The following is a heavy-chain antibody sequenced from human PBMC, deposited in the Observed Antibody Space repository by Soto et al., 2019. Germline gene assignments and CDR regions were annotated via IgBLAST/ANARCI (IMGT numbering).Heavy chain of an antibody. D-gene: IGHD4-17*01. Sequence: SETLSLTCTVSGGSISTYYWSWIRQPPGKGLEWIGYVYNRGNTNYNPSLKSRVTIWEDMSKNQVSLRLSSVTAADTAIYYCARDRQHTYGNCFDPWGQGTLVTVS. V-gene: IGHV4-59*01. CDR1: GGSISTYY. CDR2: VYNRGNT. J-gene: IGHJ5*02. CDR3: ARDRQHTYGNCFDP.